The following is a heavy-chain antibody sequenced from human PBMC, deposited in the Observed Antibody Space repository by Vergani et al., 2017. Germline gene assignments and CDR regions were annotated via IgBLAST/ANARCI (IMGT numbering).Heavy chain of an antibody. D-gene: IGHD3-3*01. Sequence: EVQLLESGGGLVQPGGSLRLSCAASGFTFSSYAMSWVRQAPGQGLEGVSAISGSGGSTYYADSVKGRFTISRDNSKNTPYLQMNSLRAEDTAVYYCAKLPSITIFGVVIIPVEEYFDYWGQGTLVTVSS. CDR2: ISGSGGST. CDR3: AKLPSITIFGVVIIPVEEYFDY. CDR1: GFTFSSYA. V-gene: IGHV3-23*01. J-gene: IGHJ4*02.